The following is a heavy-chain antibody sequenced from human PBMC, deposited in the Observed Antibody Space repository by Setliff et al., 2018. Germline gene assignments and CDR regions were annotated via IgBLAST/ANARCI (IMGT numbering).Heavy chain of an antibody. J-gene: IGHJ4*02. V-gene: IGHV4-59*12. Sequence: SETLSLTCTVSGGSIRSYYWNWIRQPPGKGLEWIGYIYYSGSTNYNPSLKSRVTISVDTSKNHFSLKLTSMTAADTAVYYCARGQALSRITMVRGVIITLRGYYFDYWGQGTLVTVSS. CDR3: ARGQALSRITMVRGVIITLRGYYFDY. CDR2: IYYSGST. CDR1: GGSIRSYY. D-gene: IGHD3-10*01.